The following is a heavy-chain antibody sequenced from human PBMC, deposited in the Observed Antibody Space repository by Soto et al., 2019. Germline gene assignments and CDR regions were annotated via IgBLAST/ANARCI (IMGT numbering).Heavy chain of an antibody. CDR2: IIPIFGTT. V-gene: IGHV1-69*13. D-gene: IGHD3-10*01. Sequence: SVKVSCKASGGTFSSYAISWVRQAPGQGLEWMGGIIPIFGTTNYAQKFQGRVTITADESTSTAYMELSCLRSEDTAVYYCARDDSGLFYYYGMDVWGQGTTVTVSS. CDR3: ARDDSGLFYYYGMDV. CDR1: GGTFSSYA. J-gene: IGHJ6*02.